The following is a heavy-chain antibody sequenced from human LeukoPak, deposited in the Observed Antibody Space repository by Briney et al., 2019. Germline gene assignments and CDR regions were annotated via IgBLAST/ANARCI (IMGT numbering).Heavy chain of an antibody. J-gene: IGHJ4*02. D-gene: IGHD2-2*01. Sequence: GGSLRLSCAASGFTFSSYTMNWVRQAPGKGLEWVSSISSVSNYIYYADSVKGRFTISRDNAKNSLYLELNSLRAEDTAVYYCAREDQLLVDYWGQGTLVTVSS. CDR2: ISSVSNYI. CDR3: AREDQLLVDY. V-gene: IGHV3-21*04. CDR1: GFTFSSYT.